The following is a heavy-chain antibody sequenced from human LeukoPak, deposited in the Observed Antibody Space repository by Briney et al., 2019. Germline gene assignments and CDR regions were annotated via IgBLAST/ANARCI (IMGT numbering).Heavy chain of an antibody. CDR1: GFTFSSSA. CDR2: ISSSSNYI. Sequence: GGSLRLSCAASGFTFSSSAMSWVRQAPGKGLEWVSSISSSSNYIYYADSLKGRFTISRDNAKNSLYLQMTSLRAEDTAVYYCARGRQMATIEYRGQGTLVTVSS. D-gene: IGHD5-24*01. J-gene: IGHJ4*02. V-gene: IGHV3-21*01. CDR3: ARGRQMATIEY.